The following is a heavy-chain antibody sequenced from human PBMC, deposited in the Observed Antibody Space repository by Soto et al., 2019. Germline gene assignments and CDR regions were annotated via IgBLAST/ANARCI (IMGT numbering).Heavy chain of an antibody. CDR2: ISAHNGNT. J-gene: IGHJ4*02. V-gene: IGHV1-18*01. CDR1: GYTFTSYG. D-gene: IGHD1-1*01. Sequence: QVHLVQSGAEVKKPGASVKVSCKASGYTFTSYGITWVRQAPGQGLEWMGWISAHNGNTDYAQKLQGRVIVTRDTSTSTAYMELRSLRADDTAVYYCARGRYGNYWGQGALVTVSS. CDR3: ARGRYGNY.